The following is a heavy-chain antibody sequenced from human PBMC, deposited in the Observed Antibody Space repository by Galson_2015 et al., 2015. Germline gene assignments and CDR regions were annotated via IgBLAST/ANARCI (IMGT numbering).Heavy chain of an antibody. CDR2: ISSSSSYI. CDR3: ARGPSARYYFDY. Sequence: SLRLSCAASGFTFSSYNMNWVRQAPGKGLEWASSISSSSSYIYYADSVKGRFTISRDNAKNSLYLQMNSLRAEDTAVYYCARGPSARYYFDYWGQGTLVTVSS. V-gene: IGHV3-21*01. J-gene: IGHJ4*02. CDR1: GFTFSSYN.